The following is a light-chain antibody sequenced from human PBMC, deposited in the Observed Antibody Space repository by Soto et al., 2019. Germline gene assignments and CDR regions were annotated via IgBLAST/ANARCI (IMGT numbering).Light chain of an antibody. CDR1: QSVSSN. CDR3: QQYHNWPIT. V-gene: IGKV3-15*01. CDR2: DAS. J-gene: IGKJ5*01. Sequence: VMTQAPATLSVSPGESATLSCRASQSVSSNLAWHQQKPGQAPRILMYDASTRATGISARFSGSGSGTEFTLTISSLQSEDFAVYYCQQYHNWPITFGQGTRLEI.